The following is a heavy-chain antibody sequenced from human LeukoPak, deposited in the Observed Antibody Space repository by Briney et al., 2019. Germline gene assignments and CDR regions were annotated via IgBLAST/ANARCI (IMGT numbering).Heavy chain of an antibody. J-gene: IGHJ3*02. CDR1: GGSISSSSYY. Sequence: SETLSLTCTVSGGSISSSSYYWGWIRQPPGKGLEWIGSIYYSGSTYYNPSLKSRVTISVDTSKNQFSLKLSSVTAADTAVHYCASVDYYDSSGYYPAGAFDIWGQGTVVTVSS. D-gene: IGHD3-22*01. CDR2: IYYSGST. V-gene: IGHV4-39*01. CDR3: ASVDYYDSSGYYPAGAFDI.